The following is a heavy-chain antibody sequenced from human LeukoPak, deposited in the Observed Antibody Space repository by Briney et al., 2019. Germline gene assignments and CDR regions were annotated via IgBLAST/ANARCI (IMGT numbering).Heavy chain of an antibody. Sequence: GGSLRLSCAASGFTFSSYAMHWVRQAPGKGLEWVAVISYDGSNKYYADSVKGRFTISRDNSKNTLYLQMNSLRAEDTAVYYCARGGYCSGGSCHRHVTPYYYYYMDVWGKGTTVTVSS. CDR1: GFTFSSYA. J-gene: IGHJ6*03. CDR2: ISYDGSNK. D-gene: IGHD2-15*01. CDR3: ARGGYCSGGSCHRHVTPYYYYYMDV. V-gene: IGHV3-30*04.